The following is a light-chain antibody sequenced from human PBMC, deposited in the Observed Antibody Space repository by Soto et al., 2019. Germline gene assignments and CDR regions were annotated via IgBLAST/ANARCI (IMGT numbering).Light chain of an antibody. J-gene: IGKJ1*01. CDR1: ESISNF. V-gene: IGKV1-5*03. Sequence: DIQMTQSPSTLSASVGDRVTITCRASESISNFLAWYQQKPGKAPNLLIYKASSLESGVPSRFSGSGSGTEFHLTIGSLQPDDFATYYCQPYNGYSRTFGQGTKVDIK. CDR3: QPYNGYSRT. CDR2: KAS.